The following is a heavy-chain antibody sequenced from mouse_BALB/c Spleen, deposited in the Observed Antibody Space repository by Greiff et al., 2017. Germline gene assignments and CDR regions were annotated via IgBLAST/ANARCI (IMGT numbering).Heavy chain of an antibody. V-gene: IGHV5-17*02. CDR1: GFTFSSFG. D-gene: IGHD1-1*01. J-gene: IGHJ4*01. CDR3: ARSITTVPPMDY. CDR2: ISSGSSTI. Sequence: EVKLVESGGGLVQPGGSRKLSCAASGFTFSSFGMHWVRQAPEKGLEWVAYISSGSSTIYYADTVKGRFTISRDNPKNTLFLQMTSLRSEDTAMYYCARSITTVPPMDYWGQGTSVTVSS.